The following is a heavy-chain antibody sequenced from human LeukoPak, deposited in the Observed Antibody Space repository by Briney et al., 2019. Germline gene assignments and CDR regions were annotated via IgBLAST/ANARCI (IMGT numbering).Heavy chain of an antibody. CDR1: GGSIISGDYY. CDR2: IYYTGST. J-gene: IGHJ4*02. CDR3: ARTSGDYAYYFDC. Sequence: SETLSLTCTVSGGSIISGDYYWRWIRQPPGKDLEWIGYIYYTGSTYYNPSLKSRVTISVDTSKNQYSLKLSSVTAADTAVYYCARTSGDYAYYFDCWGQGTLVTVSS. D-gene: IGHD4-17*01. V-gene: IGHV4-30-4*01.